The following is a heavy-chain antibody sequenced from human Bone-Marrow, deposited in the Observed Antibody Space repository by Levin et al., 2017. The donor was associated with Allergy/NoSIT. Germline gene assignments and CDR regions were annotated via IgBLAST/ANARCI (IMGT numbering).Heavy chain of an antibody. CDR3: ASASVREGEFHH. CDR2: IFSNGNT. Sequence: PGGSLRLSCAAYGLSISNKYMHWVRQAPGKGLEWVSVIFSNGNTYYGDSVKGRFTISRDNSKNTLDLQMNSLRAEDTAVYYCASASVREGEFHHWGQGTLVTVSS. J-gene: IGHJ4*02. V-gene: IGHV3-53*01. D-gene: IGHD3-16*01. CDR1: GLSISNKY.